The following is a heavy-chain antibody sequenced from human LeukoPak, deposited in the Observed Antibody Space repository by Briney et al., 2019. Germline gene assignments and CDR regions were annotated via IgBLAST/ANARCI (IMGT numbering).Heavy chain of an antibody. D-gene: IGHD2-2*01. J-gene: IGHJ6*04. CDR2: IRSKAYGGTT. CDR3: TRDVVVPAASHYYYYYGMDV. V-gene: IGHV3-49*04. CDR1: GFTFGDYA. Sequence: PGRSPRLSCTASGFTFGDYAMSWVRQAPGKGLEWVGFIRSKAYGGTTEYAASVKGRFTISRDDSKSIAYLQMNSLKTEDTAVYYCTRDVVVPAASHYYYYYGMDVWGKGTTVTVSS.